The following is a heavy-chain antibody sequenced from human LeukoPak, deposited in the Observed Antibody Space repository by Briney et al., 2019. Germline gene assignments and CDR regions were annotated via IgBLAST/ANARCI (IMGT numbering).Heavy chain of an antibody. CDR1: GYTFTSYG. D-gene: IGHD3-22*01. CDR2: ISSFNGNT. V-gene: IGHV1-18*01. CDR3: ARYDYYDSSGYYDY. J-gene: IGHJ4*02. Sequence: ASVKVSCKASGYTFTSYGITWVRQAPGQGLEWMGWISSFNGNTNYAQKLQGRVTMTTDTSTSTAYMELRSLRSDDTAVYYCARYDYYDSSGYYDYWGQATLVTVSS.